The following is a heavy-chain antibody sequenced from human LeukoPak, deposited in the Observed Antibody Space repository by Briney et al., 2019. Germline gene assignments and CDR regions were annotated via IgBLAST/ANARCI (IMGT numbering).Heavy chain of an antibody. CDR1: GFTFSDYY. V-gene: IGHV3-11*04. J-gene: IGHJ3*02. D-gene: IGHD3-10*01. CDR2: ISSSGSTI. Sequence: PGGSLRLSCAASGFTFSDYYMSWIRQAPGKGPEWVSYISSSGSTIYYADSVKGRFTISRDNAKNSLYLQMNSLRAEDTAVYYCARDIWLGGLYGPDAFDIWGQGTMVTVSS. CDR3: ARDIWLGGLYGPDAFDI.